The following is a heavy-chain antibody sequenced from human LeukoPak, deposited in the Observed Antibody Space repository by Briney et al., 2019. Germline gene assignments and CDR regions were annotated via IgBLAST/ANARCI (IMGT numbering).Heavy chain of an antibody. J-gene: IGHJ4*02. V-gene: IGHV3-30*18. CDR2: ISYDGSNK. Sequence: GGSLRLSCAASGFTFSSYGMHWVRQAPGKGLEWVAVISYDGSNKYYADSVKGRFTISRDNSKNTLYLQMNSLRAEDTAVYYCAKANYWGQGTLVTVSS. CDR3: AKANY. CDR1: GFTFSSYG.